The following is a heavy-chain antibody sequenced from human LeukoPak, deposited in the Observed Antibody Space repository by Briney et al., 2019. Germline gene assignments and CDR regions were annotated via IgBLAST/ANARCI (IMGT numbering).Heavy chain of an antibody. V-gene: IGHV1-69*04. Sequence: SVKVSCKASGGTFSSYAISWVRQAPGQGLEWMGRIIPILGIANYAQKFQGRVTITADKSTSTAYMELSSLRSEDTAVYYCARGPDYYDSSSIWFDPWGQGTLVTVSS. CDR1: GGTFSSYA. CDR3: ARGPDYYDSSSIWFDP. CDR2: IIPILGIA. J-gene: IGHJ5*02. D-gene: IGHD3-22*01.